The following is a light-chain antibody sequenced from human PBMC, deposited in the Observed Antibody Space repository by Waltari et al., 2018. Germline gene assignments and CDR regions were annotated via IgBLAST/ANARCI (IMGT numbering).Light chain of an antibody. J-gene: IGLJ1*01. V-gene: IGLV2-14*01. CDR1: GSDVGGYNY. CDR2: EVS. Sequence: QSALPQPASVSGSPGQSITISCTGTGSDVGGYNYVSWYQQHPVKAPNLMIDEVSNRPSGVSKRFSASKSGNTASLTISGLQAEDEADYYCSSYTSTIFYVFGTVTKVTVL. CDR3: SSYTSTIFYV.